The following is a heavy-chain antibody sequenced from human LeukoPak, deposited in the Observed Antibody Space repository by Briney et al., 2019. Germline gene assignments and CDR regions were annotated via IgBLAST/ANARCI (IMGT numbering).Heavy chain of an antibody. CDR1: GGSFSGYY. J-gene: IGHJ4*02. Sequence: PSETLSLTCAVYGGSFSGYYWSWIRQPPGKGLEWIGEINHSGSTNYNPSLKSRVTISVDTPKNQFSLKLSSVTAADTAVYYCARGPHGSARPRLSDYWGQGTLVTVSS. CDR2: INHSGST. V-gene: IGHV4-34*01. D-gene: IGHD6-6*01. CDR3: ARGPHGSARPRLSDY.